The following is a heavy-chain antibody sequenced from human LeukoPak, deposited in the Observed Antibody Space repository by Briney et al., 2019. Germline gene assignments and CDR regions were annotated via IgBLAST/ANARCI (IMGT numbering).Heavy chain of an antibody. CDR2: INPNGGDT. D-gene: IGHD6-13*01. Sequence: ASVKVSCKASGYTFAAYFIHWVRQAPGQGLEWMGRINPNGGDTNSAQQFQGRVPMTGDTSISTAYMELSSLRSDDTAMYYCARVGFTSSWSNFDYRGQGTLVTVSS. CDR1: GYTFAAYF. CDR3: ARVGFTSSWSNFDY. V-gene: IGHV1-2*06. J-gene: IGHJ4*02.